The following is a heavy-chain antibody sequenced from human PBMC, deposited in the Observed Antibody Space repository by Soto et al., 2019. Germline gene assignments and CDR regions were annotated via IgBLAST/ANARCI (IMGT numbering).Heavy chain of an antibody. CDR1: GGSFSGYY. CDR2: INHSGST. CDR3: ARRLFRYCSSKSCYTHDAFDI. J-gene: IGHJ3*02. D-gene: IGHD2-2*02. V-gene: IGHV4-34*01. Sequence: LSLTCAVYGGSFSGYYWSWIRQPPGKGLEWIGEINHSGSTNYNPSLKSRVTISVDTSKNQFSLKLSSVTAADTAVYYCARRLFRYCSSKSCYTHDAFDIWGQGTMVTVSS.